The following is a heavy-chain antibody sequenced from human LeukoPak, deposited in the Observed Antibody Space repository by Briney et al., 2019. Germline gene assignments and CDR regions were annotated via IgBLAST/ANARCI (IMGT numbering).Heavy chain of an antibody. D-gene: IGHD1-26*01. J-gene: IGHJ5*02. Sequence: SETLSLTCTVSGASIDSTDYYWDWIRQSPGKGLEWIGSISQSGSPYYNPSLKSRVTISVDTSRNQFSLKLSSVTAADTAVYYCARSGSYSLGWFDPWGQGTLVTVSS. V-gene: IGHV4-39*07. CDR2: ISQSGSP. CDR3: ARSGSYSLGWFDP. CDR1: GASIDSTDYY.